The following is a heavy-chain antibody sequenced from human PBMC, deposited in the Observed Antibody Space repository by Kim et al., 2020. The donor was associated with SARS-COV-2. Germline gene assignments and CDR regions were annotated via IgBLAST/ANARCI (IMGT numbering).Heavy chain of an antibody. Sequence: NYNPSLTSRVTISVDTSKNQFSLKLSSVTAADTAVYCCARARRGGNWFDPWGQGTLVTVSS. J-gene: IGHJ5*02. V-gene: IGHV4-59*01. D-gene: IGHD3-16*01. CDR3: ARARRGGNWFDP.